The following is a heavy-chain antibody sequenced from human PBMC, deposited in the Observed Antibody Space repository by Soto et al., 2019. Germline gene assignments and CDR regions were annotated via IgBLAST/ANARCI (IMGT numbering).Heavy chain of an antibody. CDR2: ILNSGST. D-gene: IGHD3-10*01. Sequence: QVRLQESGPGLVKPSETLSLTCTVSGASVSSASHYWCWLRQAPGKGLDWIGYILNSGSTNYNPSLKSRVTISIETSKNQFSLKLNSVTAADTALYYCSRWGFAMDVWGQGTTVTVSS. V-gene: IGHV4-61*01. J-gene: IGHJ6*02. CDR3: SRWGFAMDV. CDR1: GASVSSASHY.